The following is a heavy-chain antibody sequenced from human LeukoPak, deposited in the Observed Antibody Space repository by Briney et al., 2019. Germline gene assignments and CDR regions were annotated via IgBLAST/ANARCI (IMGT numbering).Heavy chain of an antibody. V-gene: IGHV1-69*05. Sequence: SVKVSCKASGGIFSSYAISWVRQAPGQGLEWMGGIIPIFGTANYAQKLQGRVTITTDESTSTAYMELSSLRSEDTAVYYCARDNSSNYGYMDVWGKGTTVTVSS. CDR3: ARDNSSNYGYMDV. CDR2: IIPIFGTA. D-gene: IGHD4-11*01. CDR1: GGIFSSYA. J-gene: IGHJ6*03.